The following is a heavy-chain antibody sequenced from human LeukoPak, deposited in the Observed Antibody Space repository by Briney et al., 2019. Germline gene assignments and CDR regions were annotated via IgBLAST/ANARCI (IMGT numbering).Heavy chain of an antibody. CDR2: IYYSGST. J-gene: IGHJ2*01. CDR3: ARDPTKDFWYFDL. Sequence: SETLSLTCTVSGGSISSSSYYWGWIRQPPGKGLEWIGSIYYSGSTYYNPSLKSRVTISVDTSKNQFSLKLSSVTAADTAVYYCARDPTKDFWYFDLWGRGTLVTVSS. CDR1: GGSISSSSYY. D-gene: IGHD2-15*01. V-gene: IGHV4-39*07.